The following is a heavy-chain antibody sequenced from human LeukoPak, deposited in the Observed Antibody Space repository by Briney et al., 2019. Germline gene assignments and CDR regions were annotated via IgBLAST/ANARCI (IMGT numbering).Heavy chain of an antibody. D-gene: IGHD2-2*01. CDR3: AKDRNRISIVVVPAAKIPDY. V-gene: IGHV3-30*02. CDR1: GLTFSSYG. J-gene: IGHJ4*02. Sequence: GGSLRLSCAASGLTFSSYGMHWVRQAPGKGLEWVAFIRYDGSNRHYADSVKGRFTISRDNSKNTLYLQMNSLRAEDTGVFHCAKDRNRISIVVVPAAKIPDYWGQGTLVTVSS. CDR2: IRYDGSNR.